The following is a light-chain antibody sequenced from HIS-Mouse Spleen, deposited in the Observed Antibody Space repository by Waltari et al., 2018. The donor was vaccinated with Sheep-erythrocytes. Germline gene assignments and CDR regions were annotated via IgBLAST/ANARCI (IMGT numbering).Light chain of an antibody. Sequence: PQTEPRSVSGSPGQSVTISCTGTSSDVGGYNYVSWYQQHPGKAPKLMIYDVSKRPSGVPDRFSGSNSGNTATLTISGTQAMDEADYYCQAWDSSLYVFGTGTKVTVL. V-gene: IGLV2-11*01. CDR2: DVS. J-gene: IGLJ1*01. CDR3: QAWDSSLYV. CDR1: SSDVGGYNY.